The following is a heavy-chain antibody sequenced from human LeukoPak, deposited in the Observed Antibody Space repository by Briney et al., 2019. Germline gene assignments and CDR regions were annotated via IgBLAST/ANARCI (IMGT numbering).Heavy chain of an antibody. J-gene: IGHJ6*03. CDR1: GGSFSGYY. Sequence: PSETLSLTCAVYGGSFSGYYWSWIRQPPGKGLEWIGEINHSGSTNYNPSLKSRVTISVDTSKNQFSLKLSSVTAADTAAYYCARGPTRQGRYYYYYYYMDVWGKGTAVTVSS. CDR2: INHSGST. V-gene: IGHV4-34*01. CDR3: ARGPTRQGRYYYYYYYMDV.